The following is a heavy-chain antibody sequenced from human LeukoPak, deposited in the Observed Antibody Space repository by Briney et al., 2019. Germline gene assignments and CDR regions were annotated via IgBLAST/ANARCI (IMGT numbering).Heavy chain of an antibody. D-gene: IGHD4-17*01. CDR2: INPSSGGT. J-gene: IGHJ4*02. CDR3: ALDDYGDYPIDY. CDR1: GYTFTGYY. Sequence: ASVKVSCKASGYTFTGYYMHWVRQAPGQGLEWMGWINPSSGGTNYAQKFQGRVTMTRDTSISTAYMELSRLRSDDTAVYYCALDDYGDYPIDYWGQGTLVTVSS. V-gene: IGHV1-2*02.